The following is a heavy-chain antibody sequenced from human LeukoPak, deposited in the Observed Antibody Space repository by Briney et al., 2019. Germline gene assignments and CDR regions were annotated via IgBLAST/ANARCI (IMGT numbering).Heavy chain of an antibody. D-gene: IGHD2-2*01. CDR3: ARTYCSSTSCYLFHFDY. V-gene: IGHV4-59*01. CDR2: IYYSGRT. Sequence: PSETLSLTCTVSGGSISGYYWSWVRQPPGKGLEWIGYIYYSGRTNYNPSLESRVTISVDTSRSQFSLQLSSVTAADTAVYYCARTYCSSTSCYLFHFDYWGQGILVTVSS. J-gene: IGHJ4*02. CDR1: GGSISGYY.